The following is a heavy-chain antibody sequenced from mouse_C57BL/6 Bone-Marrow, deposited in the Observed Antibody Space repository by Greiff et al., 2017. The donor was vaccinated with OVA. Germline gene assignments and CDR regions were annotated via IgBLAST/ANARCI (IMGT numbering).Heavy chain of an antibody. CDR1: GYTFTSYW. CDR3: ARDLYYYGSSYWYFDV. D-gene: IGHD1-1*01. J-gene: IGHJ1*03. Sequence: QVQLQQPGAELLMPGASVKLSCKASGYTFTSYWMHWVKQRPGQGLEWIGEIDPSDSYTNYNQKFKGKSTLTVDKSSSTAYMQLSSLTSEDSAVYYCARDLYYYGSSYWYFDVWGTGTTVTVSS. CDR2: IDPSDSYT. V-gene: IGHV1-69*01.